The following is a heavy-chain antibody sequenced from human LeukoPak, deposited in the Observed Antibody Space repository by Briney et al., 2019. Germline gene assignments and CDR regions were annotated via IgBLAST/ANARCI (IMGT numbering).Heavy chain of an antibody. Sequence: QPGGSLRLSCAASGFTFSSYVMSWVRQAPGKGLEWVSAISGSGSSTYYADSVKGRFTISRDNSKNTVYLQMNSLRAEDTAVYYCAKDAGGGYDSFDYWGQGTLVTVSS. CDR2: ISGSGSST. J-gene: IGHJ4*02. V-gene: IGHV3-23*01. CDR1: GFTFSSYV. CDR3: AKDAGGGYDSFDY. D-gene: IGHD5-12*01.